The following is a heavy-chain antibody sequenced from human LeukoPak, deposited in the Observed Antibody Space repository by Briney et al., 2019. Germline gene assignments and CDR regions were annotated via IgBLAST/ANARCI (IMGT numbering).Heavy chain of an antibody. CDR2: ISASGGTT. J-gene: IGHJ6*02. V-gene: IGHV3-23*01. CDR1: GFTFSSYA. CDR3: ANLYGDSSNGMDV. Sequence: PGASLRLSCAASGFTFSSYAMTWVLQAPGKGLEWVSAISASGGTTYYEDSVKGRLTISRDNSRNTLYLEMNSLTAEDTAVYYCANLYGDSSNGMDVWGQGTTVTVSS. D-gene: IGHD4-17*01.